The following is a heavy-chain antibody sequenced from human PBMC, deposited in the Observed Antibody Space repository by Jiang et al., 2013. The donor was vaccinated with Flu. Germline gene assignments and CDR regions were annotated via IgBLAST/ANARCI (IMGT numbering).Heavy chain of an antibody. CDR3: ARRYFDL. J-gene: IGHJ4*02. V-gene: IGHV3-7*01. CDR2: IKQDGSEK. D-gene: IGHD3-9*01. CDR1: GFTFSNYW. Sequence: ASGFTFSNYWFHWVRQAPGKGLEWVANIKQDGSEKYYVDSVKGRFTISRDNAKNSLYLEMNSLRAEDTAVYYCARRYFDLWGQGTLVTVSS.